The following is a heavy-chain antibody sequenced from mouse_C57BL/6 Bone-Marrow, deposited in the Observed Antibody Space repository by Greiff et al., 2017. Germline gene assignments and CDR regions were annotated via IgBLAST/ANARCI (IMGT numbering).Heavy chain of an antibody. D-gene: IGHD1-2*01. V-gene: IGHV5-16*01. CDR1: GFTFSDYY. CDR2: INYDGSST. CDR3: ARGGRRGFAY. J-gene: IGHJ3*01. Sequence: EVHLVESEGGLVQPGSSMKLSCTASGFTFSDYYMAWVRQVPEKGLEWVANINYDGSSTYYLDSLKSRFIISRDNAKNMLYLQMSSLKSEDTATYYCARGGRRGFAYWGQGTLSLSLQ.